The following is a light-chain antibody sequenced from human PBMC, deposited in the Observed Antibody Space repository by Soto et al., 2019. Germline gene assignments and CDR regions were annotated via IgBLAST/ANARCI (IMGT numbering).Light chain of an antibody. CDR3: QQCYSSPRA. Sequence: DIQMTQSPSTLSAGVGDRVTITCRASQRISTYLNWYQQKPGKAPTLLIYAASSLQSGVTSRFSGGGSGTDVTLTINTLQPDDFATYFCQQCYSSPRAFGG. CDR1: QRISTY. CDR2: AAS. J-gene: IGKJ4*01. V-gene: IGKV1-39*01.